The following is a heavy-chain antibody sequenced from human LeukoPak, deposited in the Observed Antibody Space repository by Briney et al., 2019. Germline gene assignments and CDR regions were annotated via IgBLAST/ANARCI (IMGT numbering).Heavy chain of an antibody. D-gene: IGHD3-10*02. Sequence: PGGSLRLSCAASGLTFSNYAMSWVRQAPGKGLEWVSAIDGSGDSTYYADSVKGRFTISRDNSKNTLYVQMNSLGAEDTAVYYCAKAQSSKYYYVGTDVWGQGTTVTVSS. CDR3: AKAQSSKYYYVGTDV. V-gene: IGHV3-23*01. CDR2: IDGSGDST. J-gene: IGHJ6*02. CDR1: GLTFSNYA.